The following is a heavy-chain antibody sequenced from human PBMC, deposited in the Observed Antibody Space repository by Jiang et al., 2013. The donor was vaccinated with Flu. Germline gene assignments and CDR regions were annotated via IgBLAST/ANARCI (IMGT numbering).Heavy chain of an antibody. J-gene: IGHJ6*02. V-gene: IGHV3-23*01. Sequence: QLLESGGGLVQPGGSLRLSCAASGFTFSSYAMSWVRQAPGKGLEWVSTISDSGVSTYYADSVKGRFTISRDNSKNTLYLQMSSLRAEDTAVYYCAKGEPPQRNYYYYYGMDVWGQGTTVTVSS. CDR2: ISDSGVST. CDR1: GFTFSSYA. D-gene: IGHD1-26*01. CDR3: AKGEPPQRNYYYYYGMDV.